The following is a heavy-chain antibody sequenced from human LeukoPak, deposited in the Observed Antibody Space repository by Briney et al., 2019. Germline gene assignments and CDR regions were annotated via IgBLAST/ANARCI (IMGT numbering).Heavy chain of an antibody. Sequence: SETLSLTCTVSGGSISSGGYYWSWIRQHPGKGLEWIGSIYYSGSTYYNPSLKSRVTISVDTSKNQFSLKLSSVTAADTAVYYGARHHWVPAFDIWGQGTMVTVSS. D-gene: IGHD7-27*01. J-gene: IGHJ3*02. CDR1: GGSISSGGYY. CDR3: ARHHWVPAFDI. V-gene: IGHV4-39*07. CDR2: IYYSGST.